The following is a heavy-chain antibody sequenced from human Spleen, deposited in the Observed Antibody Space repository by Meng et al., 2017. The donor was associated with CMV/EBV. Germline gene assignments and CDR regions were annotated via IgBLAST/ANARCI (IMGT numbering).Heavy chain of an antibody. Sequence: GQLLHVADELLRPPWPLVFTCPFVCGSFSGCNWSGSRQPPGKGLEWIGEINHSGSTNYNPSLKSRVTMSVDTSKNQFSLKLSSVTAADTAVYYCAREPYSSAACISWFDPWGQGTLVTVSS. CDR3: AREPYSSAACISWFDP. CDR1: CGSFSGCN. J-gene: IGHJ5*02. CDR2: INHSGST. D-gene: IGHD6-25*01. V-gene: IGHV4-34*01.